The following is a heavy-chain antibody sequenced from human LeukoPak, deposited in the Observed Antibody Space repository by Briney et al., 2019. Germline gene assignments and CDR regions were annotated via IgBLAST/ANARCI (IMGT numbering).Heavy chain of an antibody. CDR2: IYYSGGT. Sequence: PSETLSLTCTVSGGSINYYYWMWIRQPPGKGLEWIGYIYYSGGTHYNPSLQSRVTMSVDTSKNQFSLKLSSVTAVDTAVYYCARKENVYYYFDYWGQGTLVTVSS. CDR3: ARKENVYYYFDY. J-gene: IGHJ4*02. CDR1: GGSINYYY. D-gene: IGHD3-10*01. V-gene: IGHV4-59*12.